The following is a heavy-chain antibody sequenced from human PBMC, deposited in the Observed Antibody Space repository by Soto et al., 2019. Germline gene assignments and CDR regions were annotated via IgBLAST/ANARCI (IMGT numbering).Heavy chain of an antibody. CDR2: INAGNGNT. D-gene: IGHD6-19*01. CDR1: GYTFTSYA. V-gene: IGHV1-3*01. Sequence: ASVKVSCKASGYTFTSYAMHWVRQAPGQRLEWMGWINAGNGNTKYSQKFQGRVTITRDTSASTAYMELSSLRSEDTAVYYCARERGSSGWSVHPWRQVTLVLVSS. J-gene: IGHJ5*02. CDR3: ARERGSSGWSVHP.